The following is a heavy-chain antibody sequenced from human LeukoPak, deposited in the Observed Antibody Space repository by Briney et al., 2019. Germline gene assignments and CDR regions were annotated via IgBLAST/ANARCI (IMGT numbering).Heavy chain of an antibody. CDR1: GFTFSRNY. V-gene: IGHV3-53*01. Sequence: GGSLRLSCAAAGFTFSRNYMNWVRQAPGKGLEWVSVIYSGGHTYYADSVKGRFTISRDNSKNTLYLQMNSLRAEDTAVYYCARATNAGDFDYWGQGTLVTVSS. CDR3: ARATNAGDFDY. CDR2: IYSGGHT. J-gene: IGHJ4*02. D-gene: IGHD2-8*02.